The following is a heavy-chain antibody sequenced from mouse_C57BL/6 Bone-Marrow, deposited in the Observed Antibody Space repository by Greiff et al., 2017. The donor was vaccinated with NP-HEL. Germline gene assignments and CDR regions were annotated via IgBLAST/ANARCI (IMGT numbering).Heavy chain of an antibody. CDR1: GYAFSSYW. Sequence: VQLQQSGAELVKPGASVKISCKASGYAFSSYWMNWVKQRPGKGLEWIGQIYPGDGDTNYNGKFKGKATLTADKSSSTAYMQLSSLTSEDSAVYFCARRYDYGGYYAMDCWGQGTSVTVSS. D-gene: IGHD2-4*01. V-gene: IGHV1-80*01. CDR3: ARRYDYGGYYAMDC. CDR2: IYPGDGDT. J-gene: IGHJ4*01.